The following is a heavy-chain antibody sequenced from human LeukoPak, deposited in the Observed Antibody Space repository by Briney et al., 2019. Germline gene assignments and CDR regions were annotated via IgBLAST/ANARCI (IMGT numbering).Heavy chain of an antibody. CDR1: GGSLSGYN. Sequence: SETLSLTCAVYGGSLSGYNWNWIRQSPVKGLEWIGEISYSGSATYNPSLESRVTISMDTSKYQFSLRLSSVTAADTAVYFCARKDCSSTSCSYGFDVWGQGAMVTISS. CDR3: ARKDCSSTSCSYGFDV. D-gene: IGHD2-2*01. V-gene: IGHV4-34*01. J-gene: IGHJ3*01. CDR2: ISYSGSA.